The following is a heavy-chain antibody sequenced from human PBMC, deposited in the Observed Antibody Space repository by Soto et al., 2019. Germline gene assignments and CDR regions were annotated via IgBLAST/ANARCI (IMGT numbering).Heavy chain of an antibody. CDR1: GITISNYP. D-gene: IGHD3-22*01. J-gene: IGHJ4*02. CDR3: VKDDGGYPSTAPH. V-gene: IGHV3-23*01. CDR2: ISGSGDRT. Sequence: PGGSLRLSCAASGITISNYPMSWVRQAPGKGLDWVSGISGSGDRTYYADSAKGRFTISKDISKNSLSLQLDSLGVEDTAVYFCVKDDGGYPSTAPHWGQGTLVTVPQ.